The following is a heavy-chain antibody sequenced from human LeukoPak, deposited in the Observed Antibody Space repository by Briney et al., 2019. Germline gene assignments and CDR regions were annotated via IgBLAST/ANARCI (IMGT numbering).Heavy chain of an antibody. CDR3: ARDSVGYSCGWFDE. D-gene: IGHD6-19*01. V-gene: IGHV3-21*06. J-gene: IGHJ4*02. CDR1: GFNFGTYS. CDR2: ISGSSSFI. Sequence: GGSLRLSCSASGFNFGTYSMDWVRQSPGKGLEWVASISGSSSFIFYADSVKGRFTISRDNTKSSLYLQMNSLRREDTAVYYCARDSVGYSCGWFDEWGQGTLVTVSS.